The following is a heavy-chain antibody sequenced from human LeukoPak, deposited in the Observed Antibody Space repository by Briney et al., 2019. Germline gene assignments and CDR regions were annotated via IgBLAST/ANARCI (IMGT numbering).Heavy chain of an antibody. Sequence: GGSLRLSCAASGFTFSSYAMSWVRQAPGKGLEWVSAISGSGGSTHYADSVKGRFTISRDNSKNTLYLQMNSLRAEDTAVYYCAKRHYDSSGYYGWGAFDIWGQGTMVTVSS. CDR2: ISGSGGST. CDR3: AKRHYDSSGYYGWGAFDI. V-gene: IGHV3-23*01. D-gene: IGHD3-22*01. CDR1: GFTFSSYA. J-gene: IGHJ3*02.